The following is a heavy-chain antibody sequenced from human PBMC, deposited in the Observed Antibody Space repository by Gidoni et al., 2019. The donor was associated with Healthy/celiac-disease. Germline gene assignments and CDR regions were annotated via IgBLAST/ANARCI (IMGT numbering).Heavy chain of an antibody. D-gene: IGHD2-8*01. Sequence: EVQLVESGEGLVKPGGSLRLSCAASGFTFSSYSMNWVRQAPGKGLGWVSSISSSSSYIYYADSVKGRFTISRDNAKNSLYLQMNSLRAEDTAVYYCARDLCTNGVCYTAPHDYWGQGTLVTVSS. CDR2: ISSSSSYI. CDR1: GFTFSSYS. CDR3: ARDLCTNGVCYTAPHDY. V-gene: IGHV3-21*01. J-gene: IGHJ4*02.